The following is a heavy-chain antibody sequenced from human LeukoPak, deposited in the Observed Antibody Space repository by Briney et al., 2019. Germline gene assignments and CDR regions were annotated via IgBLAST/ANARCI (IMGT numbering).Heavy chain of an antibody. CDR2: IYHSGST. J-gene: IGHJ4*02. CDR1: GGSISSGGYS. D-gene: IGHD3-10*01. CDR3: AREGYYGSGRHSFFDY. V-gene: IGHV4-30-2*01. Sequence: PSETLSLTCAVSGGSISSGGYSWSCIRQPPGKGLEWIGYIYHSGSTYYNPSLKSRVTISVDRSKNQFSLKLSSVTAADTAVYYCAREGYYGSGRHSFFDYWGQGTLVTVSS.